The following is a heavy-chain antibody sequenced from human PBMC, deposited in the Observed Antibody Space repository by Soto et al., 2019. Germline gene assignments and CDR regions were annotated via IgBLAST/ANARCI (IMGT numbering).Heavy chain of an antibody. V-gene: IGHV4-31*03. Sequence: PSETLSLTCPVSGGSISSGGYSWSWIRQHPGKGLEWIGYIYYSGSTYYNPSLKSRVTISVDTSKNQFSLKLSSVTAADTAVYYCARDEYSSSWYVWGQGTTVTVSS. CDR1: GGSISSGGYS. D-gene: IGHD6-13*01. CDR3: ARDEYSSSWYV. J-gene: IGHJ6*02. CDR2: IYYSGST.